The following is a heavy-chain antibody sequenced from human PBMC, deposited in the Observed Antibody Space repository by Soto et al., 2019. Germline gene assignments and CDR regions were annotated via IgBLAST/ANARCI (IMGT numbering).Heavy chain of an antibody. D-gene: IGHD3-3*01. CDR1: GGSISSGDYY. V-gene: IGHV4-30-4*01. Sequence: KPSETLSLTCTVSGGSISSGDYYWSWIRQPPGKGLKWIGYIYYSGSTYYNPYLKSRVTISVETSKNQFSLKLSSVTAADTAVYYCARVDFWSGYPENFDYWGQGTLVTVSS. J-gene: IGHJ4*02. CDR2: IYYSGST. CDR3: ARVDFWSGYPENFDY.